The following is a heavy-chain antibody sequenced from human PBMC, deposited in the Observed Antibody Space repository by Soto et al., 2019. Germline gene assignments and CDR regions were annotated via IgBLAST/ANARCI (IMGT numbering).Heavy chain of an antibody. V-gene: IGHV4-59*01. CDR2: IYYSGST. D-gene: IGHD2-2*01. CDR3: ARVAKDIVVVPAANLGAFDI. Sequence: SSETLSLTCTVSGGSISSYYWSWIRQPPGKGLEWIGYIYYSGSTNYNPSLKSRVTISVDTSKNQFSLKLSSVTAADTAVYYCARVAKDIVVVPAANLGAFDIWGQGTMVTVSS. CDR1: GGSISSYY. J-gene: IGHJ3*02.